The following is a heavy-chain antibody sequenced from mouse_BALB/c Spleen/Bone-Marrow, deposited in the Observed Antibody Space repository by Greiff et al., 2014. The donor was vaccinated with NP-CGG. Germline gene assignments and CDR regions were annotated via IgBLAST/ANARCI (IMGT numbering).Heavy chain of an antibody. D-gene: IGHD1-1*01. V-gene: IGHV1-7*01. CDR1: GYTFTNYW. CDR2: INPSTGYT. Sequence: VQLQQSGAELAKPGASVKMSCKASGYTFTNYWMHWVKQRPGQGLEWIGYINPSTGYTEYNQKFKDKATLTADKSSSTAYMQLISLTSEDSAVYYCARIYYYGRDYWGQGTPLTVSS. J-gene: IGHJ2*01. CDR3: ARIYYYGRDY.